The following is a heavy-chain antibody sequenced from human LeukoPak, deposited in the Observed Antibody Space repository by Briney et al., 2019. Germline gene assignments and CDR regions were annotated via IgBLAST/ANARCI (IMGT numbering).Heavy chain of an antibody. Sequence: GASVKVSCKASGYTFTRYYIHWVREAPGQGLEWMGIINPSGGATSYAQKFQDRVTMTRDTSTSTLYMELSSLRSEDTAVYYCARGGSGSHYKPFDYWGQGTLVTVSS. CDR1: GYTFTRYY. V-gene: IGHV1-46*01. CDR2: INPSGGAT. CDR3: ARGGSGSHYKPFDY. D-gene: IGHD3-10*01. J-gene: IGHJ4*02.